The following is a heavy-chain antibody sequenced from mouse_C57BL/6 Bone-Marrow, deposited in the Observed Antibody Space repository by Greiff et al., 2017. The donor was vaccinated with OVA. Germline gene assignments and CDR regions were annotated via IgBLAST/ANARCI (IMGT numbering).Heavy chain of an antibody. Sequence: QVQLQQSGAELVKPGASVKLSCKASGYTFTSYWMHWVKQRPGQGLEWIGMIHPSSGSTHYNEKFKGKATLTADKSSSTAYMQLSSLTSEDSAVDYCARGGYCREGAYWGQGTLVTVSA. CDR2: IHPSSGST. J-gene: IGHJ3*01. CDR3: ARGGYCREGAY. CDR1: GYTFTSYW. V-gene: IGHV1-64*01.